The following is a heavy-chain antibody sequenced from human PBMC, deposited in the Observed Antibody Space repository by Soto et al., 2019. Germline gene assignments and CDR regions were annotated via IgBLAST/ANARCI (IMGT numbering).Heavy chain of an antibody. D-gene: IGHD3-3*01. Sequence: SQTLSLTCAISGDSVSSNSAAWNWIRQSPSRGLEWLGRTYYRSKWYKDYAVSVKSRITINPDTSKNQFALQLNSVTPEDTAVYYCAREGSVFYDFWSGYYAPQALPQDVWGQGTTVTVSS. CDR2: TYYRSKWYK. J-gene: IGHJ6*02. CDR1: GDSVSSNSAA. V-gene: IGHV6-1*01. CDR3: AREGSVFYDFWSGYYAPQALPQDV.